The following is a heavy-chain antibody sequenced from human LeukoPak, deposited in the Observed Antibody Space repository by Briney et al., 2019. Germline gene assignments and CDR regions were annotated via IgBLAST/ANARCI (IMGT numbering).Heavy chain of an antibody. CDR3: ARAGGVSFVARWFDS. J-gene: IGHJ5*01. CDR2: VSAYNGNT. V-gene: IGHV1-18*01. Sequence: APLKVSCKASGYTFSNYGISWVRQAPGQGLEWLGWVSAYNGNTNYAQKLQGRVTMTTDTSTGIAYMELKSLRSDDTAVYYCARAGGVSFVARWFDSWGQGSLVTVSS. CDR1: GYTFSNYG. D-gene: IGHD3-16*01.